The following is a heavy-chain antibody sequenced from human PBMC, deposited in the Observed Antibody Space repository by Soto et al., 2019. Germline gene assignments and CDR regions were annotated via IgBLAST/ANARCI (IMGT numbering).Heavy chain of an antibody. CDR3: AREPDF. CDR2: IFHSGST. J-gene: IGHJ4*02. V-gene: IGHV4-31*02. Sequence: SETLSLTCAVPSGSITSGGFYWRWVRQRPGEGLEWIGYIFHSGSTYYNPSLKSRVIISVDTSKNQFSLKLSSVTAADTAVYYCAREPDFWSRGTVVTVSS. D-gene: IGHD3-3*01. CDR1: SGSITSGGFY.